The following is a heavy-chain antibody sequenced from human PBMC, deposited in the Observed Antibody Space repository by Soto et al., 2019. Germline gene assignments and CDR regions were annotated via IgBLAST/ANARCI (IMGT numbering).Heavy chain of an antibody. CDR2: ISGSDGKT. Sequence: PVGSLSLSCAASGFSFGSYALSWVRQAPGKGLEWVSTISGSDGKTFYADSVKGRFSISRDTSQSTLYLQMNSLRADDTAMYYCARWSYLDYWGQGTRVTVSS. D-gene: IGHD3-10*01. CDR3: ARWSYLDY. CDR1: GFSFGSYA. V-gene: IGHV3-23*01. J-gene: IGHJ1*01.